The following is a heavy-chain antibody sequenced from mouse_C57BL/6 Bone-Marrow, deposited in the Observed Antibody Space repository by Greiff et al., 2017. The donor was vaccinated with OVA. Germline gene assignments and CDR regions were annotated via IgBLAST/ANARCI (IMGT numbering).Heavy chain of an antibody. CDR2: ISSGGSYT. V-gene: IGHV5-6*01. CDR3: ARREGSSYLYWYFDV. Sequence: EVHLVESGGDLVKPGGSLKLSCAASGFTFSSYGMSWVRQTPDKRLEWVATISSGGSYTYYPDSVKGRFTISRDNAKNTLYLQMSSLKSEDTAMYYCARREGSSYLYWYFDVWGTGTTVTVSS. J-gene: IGHJ1*03. D-gene: IGHD1-1*01. CDR1: GFTFSSYG.